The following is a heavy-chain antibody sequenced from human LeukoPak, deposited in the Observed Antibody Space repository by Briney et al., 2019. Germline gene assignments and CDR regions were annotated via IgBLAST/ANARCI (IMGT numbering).Heavy chain of an antibody. CDR1: GGSISSSIYY. V-gene: IGHV4-39*01. D-gene: IGHD4-11*01. CDR2: IYYRGST. Sequence: NPSETLSLTCTVSGGSISSSIYYWGWIRQPPGKGLEWIGSIYYRGSTSYNPSLKSRVTISVDTSKKQVSLKLTSVTAADTAVYYCATYSDYEGYYYYYMDVWGKGTTVTVSS. CDR3: ATYSDYEGYYYYYMDV. J-gene: IGHJ6*03.